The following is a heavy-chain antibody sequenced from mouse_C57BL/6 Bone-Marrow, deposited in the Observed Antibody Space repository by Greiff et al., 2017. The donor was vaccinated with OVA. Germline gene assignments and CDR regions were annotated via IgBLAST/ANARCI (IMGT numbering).Heavy chain of an antibody. CDR1: GYTFTDYY. Sequence: VQLQQSGPELVKPGASVKLSCKASGYTFTDYYINWVKQRPGQGLEWIGRIYPGSGNTNYNEKFKGKATMTVDTSSSTAYMQLSSLTSEDSAVYCCARGDWGCFDNWGQGNTLTVSA. CDR2: IYPGSGNT. CDR3: ARGDWGCFDN. J-gene: IGHJ2*01. V-gene: IGHV1-84*01. D-gene: IGHD3-3*01.